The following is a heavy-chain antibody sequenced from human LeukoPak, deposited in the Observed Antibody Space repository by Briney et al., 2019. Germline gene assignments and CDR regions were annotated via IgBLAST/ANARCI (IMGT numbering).Heavy chain of an antibody. CDR3: ARHSEYCGGDCYSVGIDY. D-gene: IGHD2-21*02. J-gene: IGHJ4*02. CDR2: IYHSGST. CDR1: GGSISSSSYY. Sequence: SETLSLTCTVSGGSISSSSYYWGWIRQPPGKGLEWIGSIYHSGSTNYNPSLKSRVTISVDTSKNQFSLKLSSVTAADTAVYYCARHSEYCGGDCYSVGIDYWGQGTLVTVSS. V-gene: IGHV4-39*01.